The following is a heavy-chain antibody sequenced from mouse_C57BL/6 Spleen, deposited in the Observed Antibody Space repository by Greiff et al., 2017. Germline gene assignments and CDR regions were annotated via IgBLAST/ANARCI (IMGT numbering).Heavy chain of an antibody. CDR1: GYW. CDR2: IDPSDSYT. V-gene: IGHV1-69*01. J-gene: IGHJ2*01. CDR3: ARSGTTVDY. Sequence: VKLQQPGAELVMPGASVKLSCKASGYWMHWVKQRPGQGLEWIGEIDPSDSYTNYNQKFKGKSTLTVDKSSSTAYMQLSSLTSEDSAVDYCARSGTTVDYWGQGTTLTVSS. D-gene: IGHD1-1*01.